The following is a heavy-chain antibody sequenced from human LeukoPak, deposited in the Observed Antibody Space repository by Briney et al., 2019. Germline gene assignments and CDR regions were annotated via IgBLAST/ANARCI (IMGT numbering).Heavy chain of an antibody. V-gene: IGHV3-30*18. CDR3: TKDMALILVTDNGMDV. CDR1: GFTFSSYA. D-gene: IGHD2-21*02. J-gene: IGHJ6*02. Sequence: GGSLRLSCAASGFTFSSYAMSWVRQAPGKGLEWVAVISYDGSNKYYADSVKGRFTISRDNSKNTLFLQMNSLRAEDTAVYYCTKDMALILVTDNGMDVWGQGTTVTVSS. CDR2: ISYDGSNK.